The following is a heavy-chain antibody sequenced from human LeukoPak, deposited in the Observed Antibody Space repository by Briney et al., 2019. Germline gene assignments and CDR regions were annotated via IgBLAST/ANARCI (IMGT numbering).Heavy chain of an antibody. CDR2: INPNSGGT. Sequence: ASVKVSCKASGYTSTGYYMHWVRQAPGQGLEWMGWINPNSGGTNYAQKFQGRVTMTRDTSISTAYMELSRLRSDDTAVYYCASLWSMVTGTPGPNWFDPWGQGTLVTVSS. CDR3: ASLWSMVTGTPGPNWFDP. D-gene: IGHD1-20*01. CDR1: GYTSTGYY. V-gene: IGHV1-2*02. J-gene: IGHJ5*02.